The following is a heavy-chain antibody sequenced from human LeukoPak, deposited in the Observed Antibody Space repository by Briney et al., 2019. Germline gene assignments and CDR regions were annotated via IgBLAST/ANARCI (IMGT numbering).Heavy chain of an antibody. D-gene: IGHD1-26*01. CDR1: GGSISSYY. CDR2: IHDSGCT. CDR3: ARVGSYCMDV. Sequence: SETLSLTCTVSGGSISSYYWSWIRQPPGKALEWIGYIHDSGCTNYNPSLKSRVTISIDTSKSQFSLKLSSVTAADTAVYYCARVGSYCMDVWGKGSTVTVSS. J-gene: IGHJ6*03. V-gene: IGHV4-59*01.